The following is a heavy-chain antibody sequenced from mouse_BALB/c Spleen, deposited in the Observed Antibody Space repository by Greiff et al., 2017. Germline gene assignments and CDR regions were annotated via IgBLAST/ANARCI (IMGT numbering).Heavy chain of an antibody. CDR3: TQTGCYAMDY. CDR1: GFTFSNYW. D-gene: IGHD4-1*01. Sequence: EVMLVESGGGLVQPGGSMTLSCVASGFTFSNYWMNWVRPSPEKGLEWVAEIRLKSNNYATHYAESVKGRFTISRDDSKSSVYLQMNNLRAEDTGIYDCTQTGCYAMDYWGQGTSVTGSS. V-gene: IGHV6-6*02. J-gene: IGHJ4*01. CDR2: IRLKSNNYAT.